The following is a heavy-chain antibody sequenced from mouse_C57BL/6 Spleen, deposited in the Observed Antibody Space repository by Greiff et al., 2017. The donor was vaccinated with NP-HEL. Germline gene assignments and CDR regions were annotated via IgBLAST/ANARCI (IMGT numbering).Heavy chain of an antibody. CDR3: ARSHGYYAMDY. Sequence: VQLQQSGAELVRPGASVKLSCKASGYTFTDYYINWVKQRPGQGLEWIARIYPGSGNTYYNEKFKGKATLTAEKCSSTAYMQLSSLTSEDSAVYFCARSHGYYAMDYWGQGTSVTVSS. CDR1: GYTFTDYY. V-gene: IGHV1-76*01. J-gene: IGHJ4*01. CDR2: IYPGSGNT.